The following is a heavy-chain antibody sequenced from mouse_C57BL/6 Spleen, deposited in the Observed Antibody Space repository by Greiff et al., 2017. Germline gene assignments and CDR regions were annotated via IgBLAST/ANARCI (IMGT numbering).Heavy chain of an antibody. V-gene: IGHV1-52*01. CDR2: IDPSDSET. Sequence: QVQLQQPGAELVRPGSSVKLSCKASGYTFTSYWMHWVKQRPIQGLEWIGNIDPSDSETHYNQKFKDKATLTVDKSSSTAYMQLSSLTSEDSAVYYCARDDYPYYFDYWGQGTTLTVSS. CDR3: ARDDYPYYFDY. CDR1: GYTFTSYW. J-gene: IGHJ2*01. D-gene: IGHD2-13*01.